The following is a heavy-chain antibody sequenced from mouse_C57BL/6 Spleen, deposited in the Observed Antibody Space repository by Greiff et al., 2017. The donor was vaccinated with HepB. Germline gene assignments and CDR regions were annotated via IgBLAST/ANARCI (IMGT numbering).Heavy chain of an antibody. CDR2: ISDGGSYT. J-gene: IGHJ1*03. V-gene: IGHV5-4*03. Sequence: EVKLVESGGGLVKPGGSLKLSCAASGFTFSSYAMSWVRQTPEKRLEWVATISDGGSYTYYPDNVKGRFTISRDNAKNNLYLQMSHLKSEDTAMYYWARSITTVVAHWYFDVWGTVTTVTVSS. D-gene: IGHD1-1*01. CDR1: GFTFSSYA. CDR3: ARSITTVVAHWYFDV.